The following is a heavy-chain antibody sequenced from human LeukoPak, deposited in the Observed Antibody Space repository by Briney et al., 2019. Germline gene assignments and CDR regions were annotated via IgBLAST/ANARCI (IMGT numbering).Heavy chain of an antibody. CDR3: AKATGTLGN. D-gene: IGHD1-1*01. V-gene: IGHV3-30*18. Sequence: GGSLRLSCAASGFTFSSYGMHWVRQAPGKGLEWVAVISYDGSNKYYADSVEGRFTISRDNSKNTLYLQMNSLTAEDTAIYYCAKATGTLGNWGQGTLVTVSS. CDR2: ISYDGSNK. CDR1: GFTFSSYG. J-gene: IGHJ4*02.